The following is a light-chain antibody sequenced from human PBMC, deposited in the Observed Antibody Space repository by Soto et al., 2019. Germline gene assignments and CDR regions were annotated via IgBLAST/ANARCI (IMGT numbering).Light chain of an antibody. Sequence: EIVLTQSPGTLSLSPGERATLSCRASQSVSSNYLAWYQQKPGQAPRILIYGASSRATGIPDRFSGSGSGTDVTLTISRLEPEDFAVYHCQQDGSSPLTLGGGTKVEIK. CDR3: QQDGSSPLT. CDR2: GAS. J-gene: IGKJ4*01. V-gene: IGKV3-20*01. CDR1: QSVSSNY.